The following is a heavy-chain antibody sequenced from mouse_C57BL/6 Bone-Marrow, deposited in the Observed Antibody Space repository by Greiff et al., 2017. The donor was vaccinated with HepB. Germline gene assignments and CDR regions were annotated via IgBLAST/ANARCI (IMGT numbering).Heavy chain of an antibody. D-gene: IGHD2-5*01. CDR1: GYTFTSYW. J-gene: IGHJ2*01. CDR3: ARARSNHYFDY. Sequence: QVQLQQPGAELVKPGASVKLSCKASGYTFTSYWMQWVKQRPGQGLEWIGEIDPSDSYTNYNQKFKGKATLTVDTSSSTAYMQLSSLTSEDSAVYYCARARSNHYFDYWGQGTTLTVSS. V-gene: IGHV1-50*01. CDR2: IDPSDSYT.